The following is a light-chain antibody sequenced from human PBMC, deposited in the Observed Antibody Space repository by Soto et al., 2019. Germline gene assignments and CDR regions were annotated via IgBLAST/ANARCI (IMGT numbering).Light chain of an antibody. CDR2: EVS. CDR3: SSYAGSNNFRYV. Sequence: QSALTQPPSASGSPGQSVTISCTGTSSDVGGYNYVSWYQQHPGKAPKLMIYEVSKRPSGVPDRFSGSKSGNTASLTVSGPQAEDEADYYCSSYAGSNNFRYVFGTGTKVTVL. CDR1: SSDVGGYNY. V-gene: IGLV2-8*01. J-gene: IGLJ1*01.